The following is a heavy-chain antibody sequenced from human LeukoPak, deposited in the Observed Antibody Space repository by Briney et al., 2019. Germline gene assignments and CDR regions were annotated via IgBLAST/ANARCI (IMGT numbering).Heavy chain of an antibody. CDR2: ISGSGGST. CDR1: GFTFSSYA. V-gene: IGHV3-23*01. Sequence: PGGSLRLSCAASGFTFSSYAMSWVRQAPGKGLEWVSAISGSGGSTYYADSVKGRFTISRDNSKNTLYLQMNSLRAEDTAIYYCAKDRYGYCSGGSCYGDAFDIWGQGTMVTVSS. J-gene: IGHJ3*02. CDR3: AKDRYGYCSGGSCYGDAFDI. D-gene: IGHD2-15*01.